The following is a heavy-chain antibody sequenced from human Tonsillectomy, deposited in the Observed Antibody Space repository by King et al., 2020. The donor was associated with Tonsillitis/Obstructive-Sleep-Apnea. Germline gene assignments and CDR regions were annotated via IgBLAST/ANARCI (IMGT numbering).Heavy chain of an antibody. D-gene: IGHD6-25*01. J-gene: IGHJ5*01. V-gene: IGHV3-23*04. CDR2: IVACGGGT. CDR1: GFTFSSPV. CDR3: AKGGAFES. Sequence: VQLVESGGGLVQPGGSLRLSCAASGFTFSSPVMSWVRQAPGQGLEWVSAIVACGGGTYYADSVKGRYTISRDISKNKLYLQMNSLRVEDTAVYHCAKGGAFESWGQGTLVTVSS.